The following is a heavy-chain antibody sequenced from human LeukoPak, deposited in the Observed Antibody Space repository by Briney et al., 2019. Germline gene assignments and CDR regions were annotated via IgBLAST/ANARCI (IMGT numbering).Heavy chain of an antibody. CDR2: INHSGST. D-gene: IGHD3-10*01. Sequence: SETLSLACAVYGGSFSGYYWSWIRQPPGKGLEWIGEINHSGSTNYNPSLKSRVTISVDTSKNQFSLKLSSVTAADTAVYYCARGRKNYYGSGSYYKKNWFDPWGQGTLVTVSS. CDR3: ARGRKNYYGSGSYYKKNWFDP. CDR1: GGSFSGYY. J-gene: IGHJ5*02. V-gene: IGHV4-34*01.